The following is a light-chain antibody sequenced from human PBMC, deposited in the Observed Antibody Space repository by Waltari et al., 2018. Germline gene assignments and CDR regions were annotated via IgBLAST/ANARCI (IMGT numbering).Light chain of an antibody. CDR2: YDN. Sequence: SYVLTQPPSVSVAPGETANIICGGANIARTSVHWYHQKPGQAPVLVIYYDNDRPAGIPARFSGSNSGNTATLTIARVEAGDEADYFCQVWDTGSDQVVFGGGTKLSVL. CDR1: NIARTS. V-gene: IGLV3-21*04. J-gene: IGLJ2*01. CDR3: QVWDTGSDQVV.